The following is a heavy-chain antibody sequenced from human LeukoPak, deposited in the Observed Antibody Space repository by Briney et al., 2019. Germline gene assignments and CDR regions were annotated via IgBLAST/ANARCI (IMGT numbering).Heavy chain of an antibody. V-gene: IGHV3-30*03. D-gene: IGHD6-19*01. CDR2: ISYDGSNK. CDR3: ARDRASYSSGWYYYYGMDV. Sequence: GGSLRLSCAASGFTFSSYGMHWVRQAPGKGLEWVAVISYDGSNKYYADSVKGRFTISRDNSKNTLYLQMNSLRAEDTAVYYCARDRASYSSGWYYYYGMDVWGQGTTVTVSS. CDR1: GFTFSSYG. J-gene: IGHJ6*02.